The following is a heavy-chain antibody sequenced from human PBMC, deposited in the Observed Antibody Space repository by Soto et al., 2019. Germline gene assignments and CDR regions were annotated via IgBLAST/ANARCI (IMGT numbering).Heavy chain of an antibody. Sequence: PSETLSLTCTVSGGSISSYYWSWIRQPPGKGLEWIGYIYYSGSTNYNPSLKSRVTISVDTSKNQFSLKLSSVTAADTAVYYCARGRRQLRFSEWTYYFDYWGQGTLVTVPS. CDR1: GGSISSYY. D-gene: IGHD3-3*01. CDR2: IYYSGST. V-gene: IGHV4-59*01. J-gene: IGHJ4*02. CDR3: ARGRRQLRFSEWTYYFDY.